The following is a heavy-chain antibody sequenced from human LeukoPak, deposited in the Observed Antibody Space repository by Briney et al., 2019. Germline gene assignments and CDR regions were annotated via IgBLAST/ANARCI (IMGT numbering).Heavy chain of an antibody. CDR2: IWFDGSNI. Sequence: GRSLRLSCAASGFNFSSYGMHWVRQAPGKGLEWVTSIWFDGSNIHYADSVKGRVIISRDNSKSALYLQMNSLRAEDTAVYYCPLGDLNAFDIWGQGTMVTVSS. CDR3: PLGDLNAFDI. CDR1: GFNFSSYG. D-gene: IGHD3-16*01. V-gene: IGHV3-33*01. J-gene: IGHJ3*02.